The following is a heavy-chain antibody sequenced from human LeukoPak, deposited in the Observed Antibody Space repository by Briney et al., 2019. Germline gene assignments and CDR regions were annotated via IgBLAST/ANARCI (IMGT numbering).Heavy chain of an antibody. D-gene: IGHD3-10*02. CDR2: ISSSGSTI. J-gene: IGHJ6*04. V-gene: IGHV3-48*04. CDR3: AELGITMIGGV. Sequence: GGSLRLSCAASGFTFSSYWMSWVRPAPGKGLEWASYISSSGSTIYYADSVKGRFTISRDNAKNSLYLQMNSLRAEDTAVYYCAELGITMIGGVWGKGTTVTISS. CDR1: GFTFSSYW.